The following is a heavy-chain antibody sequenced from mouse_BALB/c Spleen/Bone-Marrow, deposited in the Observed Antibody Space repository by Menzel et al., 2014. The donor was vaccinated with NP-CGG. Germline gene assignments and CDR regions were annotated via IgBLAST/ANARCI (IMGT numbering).Heavy chain of an antibody. CDR3: ARQTYYDYDGYFDY. D-gene: IGHD2-4*01. J-gene: IGHJ2*01. V-gene: IGHV5-6*01. CDR2: ISSGGSYT. CDR1: GFTFSSYG. Sequence: EVMLVESGGDLVKPGGSLKLSCAASGFTFSSYGMSWVRQTPDKRLEWVATISSGGSYTYYPDRVKGRFTISRDNAKNTLCLQMSSLKSEDTAMYYCARQTYYDYDGYFDYWGQGTTLTVSS.